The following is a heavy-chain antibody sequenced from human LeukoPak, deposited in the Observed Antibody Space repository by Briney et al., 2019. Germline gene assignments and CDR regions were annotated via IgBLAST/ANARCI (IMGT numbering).Heavy chain of an antibody. Sequence: SETLSLTCAVPGGSISSYYWSWIRQPAGKGLEWIGRIYTSGSTNYNPSLKSRVTMSVDTSKNQFSLKLSSVTAADTAVYYCARDSNYSLIFDIWGQGTMVTVSS. CDR2: IYTSGST. V-gene: IGHV4-4*07. J-gene: IGHJ3*02. D-gene: IGHD5-24*01. CDR1: GGSISSYY. CDR3: ARDSNYSLIFDI.